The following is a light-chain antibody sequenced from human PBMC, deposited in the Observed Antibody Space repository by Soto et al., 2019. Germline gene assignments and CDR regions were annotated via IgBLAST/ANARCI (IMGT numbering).Light chain of an antibody. CDR3: IQALQTPFT. Sequence: DIVMTQSPLSLPVTPGEPASISCRSSQSLLHSTGRYYLDWYPQKPGQSPQLLIYLGSHRASGVPDRFSGSGSGTDFTLTISRVEAEDVGIYYCIQALQTPFTFGGGTRVEIK. CDR2: LGS. CDR1: QSLLHSTGRYY. V-gene: IGKV2-28*01. J-gene: IGKJ4*01.